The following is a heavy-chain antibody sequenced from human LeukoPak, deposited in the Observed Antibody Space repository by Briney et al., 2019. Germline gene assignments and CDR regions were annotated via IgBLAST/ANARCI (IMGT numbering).Heavy chain of an antibody. J-gene: IGHJ5*02. Sequence: PGGSLRLSCAASGFTFDMYGLIWVRQAPGKVLEWVSGITGSGSHTFYADSVQGQFTISRDNSKTTLYLQMHSLRAEDTAVYYCARVLNSGFSTGTALGWFDPWGQGTRVTVSS. CDR2: ITGSGSHT. D-gene: IGHD1-26*01. CDR1: GFTFDMYG. V-gene: IGHV3-23*01. CDR3: ARVLNSGFSTGTALGWFDP.